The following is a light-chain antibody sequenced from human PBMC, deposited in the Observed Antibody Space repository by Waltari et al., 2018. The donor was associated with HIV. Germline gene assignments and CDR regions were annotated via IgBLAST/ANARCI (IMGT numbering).Light chain of an antibody. CDR2: DST. CDR3: SPNTSNRVF. Sequence: QSALTQPASVSGSPGQSITIPCTGTRIDVGGYSYVAWYQQRPGKAPKVIIHDSTKPPSGGSYRFSGSKSGDSASLTISGLQAEDEAGYFCSPNTSNRVFFGGGTKLTVL. V-gene: IGLV2-14*03. CDR1: RIDVGGYSY. J-gene: IGLJ2*01.